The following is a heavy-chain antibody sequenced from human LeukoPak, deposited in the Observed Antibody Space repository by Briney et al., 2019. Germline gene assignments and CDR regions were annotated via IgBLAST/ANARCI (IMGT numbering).Heavy chain of an antibody. Sequence: SETLSLTCAVYGGSFSNHYWSWIRQPPGKGLEWIGEINHSGSTNYNPSLKSRVTISVDTSKNQFSLKLSSVTAADTAVYYCARGRFRGSYYDYWGQGTLVTVSS. V-gene: IGHV4-34*01. CDR1: GGSFSNHY. CDR2: INHSGST. D-gene: IGHD1-26*01. J-gene: IGHJ4*02. CDR3: ARGRFRGSYYDY.